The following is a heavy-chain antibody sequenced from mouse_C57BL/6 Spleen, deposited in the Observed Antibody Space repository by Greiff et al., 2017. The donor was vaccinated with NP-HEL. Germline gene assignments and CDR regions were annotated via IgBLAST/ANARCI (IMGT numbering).Heavy chain of an antibody. V-gene: IGHV5-4*01. CDR1: GFTFSSSA. CDR2: ISDGGSYT. Sequence: EVHLVESGGGLVKPGGSLKLSCAASGFTFSSSAMSWVRQTPEKRLGWVATISDGGSYTYYPDNAKGRFTSSRDKAKNNLYLQMSHLKSEDTAMYYCARDLHYYGSSYAMDYWGQGTSVTVSS. J-gene: IGHJ4*01. D-gene: IGHD1-1*01. CDR3: ARDLHYYGSSYAMDY.